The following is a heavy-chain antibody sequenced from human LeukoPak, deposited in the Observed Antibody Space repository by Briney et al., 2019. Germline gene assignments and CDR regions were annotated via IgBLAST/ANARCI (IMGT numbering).Heavy chain of an antibody. V-gene: IGHV3-30*02. CDR2: IRYDGSNK. J-gene: IGHJ4*02. Sequence: SGGSLRLSCAASGFTFSSYGMHWVRQAPGKGLEWVAFIRYDGSNKYYADSVKGRFTISRDNSKNTLYLQMNSLRAEDTAVYYCAKEPGYSSGWSDYWGQGTLVTVSS. CDR1: GFTFSSYG. CDR3: AKEPGYSSGWSDY. D-gene: IGHD6-19*01.